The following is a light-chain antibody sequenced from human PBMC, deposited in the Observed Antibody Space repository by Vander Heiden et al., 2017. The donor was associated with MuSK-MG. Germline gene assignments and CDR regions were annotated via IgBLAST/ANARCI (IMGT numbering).Light chain of an antibody. Sequence: SYVLTQPPSVSMAPGQTATIPCGGNNIGRKSVHWYQRKPGQAPVLVVYDDSDRPSGIPERFSGSNSGNTATLTISTVEAGDEADYYCQVWDTVSDHLVVFGGGTKLTVL. J-gene: IGLJ2*01. V-gene: IGLV3-21*02. CDR1: NIGRKS. CDR2: DDS. CDR3: QVWDTVSDHLVV.